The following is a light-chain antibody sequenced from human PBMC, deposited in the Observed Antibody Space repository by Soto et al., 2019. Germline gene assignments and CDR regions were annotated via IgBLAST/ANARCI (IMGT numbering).Light chain of an antibody. J-gene: IGLJ2*01. CDR3: AAWDDSLSGPHVV. CDR2: RNN. V-gene: IGLV1-47*01. Sequence: QSVLTQPPSASGTPGQRVTISCSGSSSNIGSNYVYWYQQLLGTAPKLLIYRNNQRPSGVPDRFSGSKSGTSASLAISGLRSEDEADYYCAAWDDSLSGPHVVFGGGTKVTVL. CDR1: SSNIGSNY.